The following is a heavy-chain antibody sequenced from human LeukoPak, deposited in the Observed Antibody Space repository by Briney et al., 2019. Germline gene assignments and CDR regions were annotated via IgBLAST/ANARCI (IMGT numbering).Heavy chain of an antibody. J-gene: IGHJ4*02. Sequence: GGSLRLSCAASGFTFSSYWMSWVRQAPGKGLEWVANIKQDGSEKYCVDSVKGRFTISRDNAKNSLYLQMNSLRAEDTAVYYCAREWSLWVGATGGFDYWGQGTLVTVSS. D-gene: IGHD1-26*01. CDR1: GFTFSSYW. CDR3: AREWSLWVGATGGFDY. CDR2: IKQDGSEK. V-gene: IGHV3-7*03.